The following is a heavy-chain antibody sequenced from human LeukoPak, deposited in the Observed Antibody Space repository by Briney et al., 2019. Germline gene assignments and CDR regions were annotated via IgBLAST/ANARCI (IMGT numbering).Heavy chain of an antibody. J-gene: IGHJ4*02. V-gene: IGHV3-66*01. CDR1: GGSISSYY. CDR3: ARARDNQGSYYFDY. Sequence: ETLSLTCTVSGGSISSYYWSWIRQPPGKGLEWVSVIYSGGSTYYADSVKDRFTISRDNSKNTLYLQMNSLRAEDTAVYYCARARDNQGSYYFDYWGQGTLVTVSS. CDR2: IYSGGST. D-gene: IGHD5-24*01.